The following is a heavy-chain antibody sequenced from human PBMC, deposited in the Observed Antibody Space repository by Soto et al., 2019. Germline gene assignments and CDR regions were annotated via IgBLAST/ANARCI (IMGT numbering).Heavy chain of an antibody. Sequence: ASVKVSCKVSGYTLTELSMHWVRQAPGKGLEWMGGFDPEDGETIYAQKFQGRVTMTEDTSTDTAYMELSSLRSEDTAVYYCALMVYAIRGLSYFDYWGQGTLVTVSS. CDR3: ALMVYAIRGLSYFDY. CDR1: GYTLTELS. CDR2: FDPEDGET. J-gene: IGHJ4*02. V-gene: IGHV1-24*01. D-gene: IGHD2-8*01.